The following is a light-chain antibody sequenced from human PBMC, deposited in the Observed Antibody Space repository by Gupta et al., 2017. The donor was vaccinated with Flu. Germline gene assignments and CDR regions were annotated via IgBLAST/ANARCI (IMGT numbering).Light chain of an antibody. CDR1: QSVSSY. Sequence: TLSFSPGDRATLSCRASQSVSSYLAWYQQKPGQAPRLLIYDASNRATGIPARFSGSGSGTDFTLTISSLEPEDFAVYYCQQRSNWLTFGGGTKVEIK. CDR2: DAS. CDR3: QQRSNWLT. J-gene: IGKJ4*01. V-gene: IGKV3-11*01.